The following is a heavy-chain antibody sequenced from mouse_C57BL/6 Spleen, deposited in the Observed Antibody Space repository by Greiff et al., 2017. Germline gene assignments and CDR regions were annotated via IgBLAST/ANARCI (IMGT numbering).Heavy chain of an antibody. CDR2: IDPSDSYT. J-gene: IGHJ2*01. CDR1: GYTFTSYW. D-gene: IGHD1-1*01. V-gene: IGHV1-50*01. Sequence: QVQLQQPGAELVKPGASVKLSCKASGYTFTSYWMQWVKQRPGQGLEWIGEIDPSDSYTNYNQKFKSKATLTADTSSSTAYMQLSSLTTEDSAVYYCARRTTVGGDDWGQGTTLTVAS. CDR3: ARRTTVGGDD.